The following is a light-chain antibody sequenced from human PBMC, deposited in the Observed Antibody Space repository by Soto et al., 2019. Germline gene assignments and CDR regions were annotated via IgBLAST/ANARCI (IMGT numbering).Light chain of an antibody. CDR1: QSVSSSY. CDR3: QQDGSSPQT. CDR2: GAS. Sequence: EIVLTQSPGTLSLSPGERATLSCRASQSVSSSYLAWYQQKPDQAPRLLIYGASSRATGIPDRCSGSGSGTDFTLTISRLEPEDFAVYYCQQDGSSPQTFGRGTKVEIK. V-gene: IGKV3-20*01. J-gene: IGKJ1*01.